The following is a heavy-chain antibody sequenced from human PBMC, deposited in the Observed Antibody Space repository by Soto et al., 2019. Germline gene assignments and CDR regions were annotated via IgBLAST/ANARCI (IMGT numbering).Heavy chain of an antibody. J-gene: IGHJ4*02. V-gene: IGHV4-39*01. Sequence: PSETLSLTCSVSGDSIRCYHYYWGWIRQAPGKGLEWVGSVYFSGGNSYYNPSLKSRVTISVDTSYNKFFLRLNSVTAADTAVYFCAYGSSSAWIDKWGPGTLVTVSS. CDR3: AYGSSSAWIDK. CDR2: VYFSGGNS. D-gene: IGHD6-25*01. CDR1: GDSIRCYHYY.